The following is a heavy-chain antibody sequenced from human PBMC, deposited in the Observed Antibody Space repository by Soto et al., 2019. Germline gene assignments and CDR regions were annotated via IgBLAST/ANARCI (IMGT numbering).Heavy chain of an antibody. J-gene: IGHJ4*02. CDR2: ISWNSGSI. CDR1: GFTFDDYA. V-gene: IGHV3-9*01. CDR3: AKDGALIAARSYFDY. D-gene: IGHD6-6*01. Sequence: SLRLSCAASGFTFDDYAMHWVRQAPGKGLEWVSDISWNSGSIGYADSVKGRFTISRDNAKNSLYLQMNSLRAEDTALYYCAKDGALIAARSYFDYWGQGTLVTVSS.